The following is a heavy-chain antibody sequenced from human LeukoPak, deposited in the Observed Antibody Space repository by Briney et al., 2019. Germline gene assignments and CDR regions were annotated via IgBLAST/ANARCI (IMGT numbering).Heavy chain of an antibody. J-gene: IGHJ4*02. CDR2: INPNSGGT. CDR3: ARDRPYIVGATTLDY. Sequence: ASVKVSCKASGYTFTGYYMHWVRQAPGQGLEWMGWINPNSGGTNYAQKFQGRVTMTRDTSISTAYMELRSLRSDDTAVYYCARDRPYIVGATTLDYWGQGTLVTVSS. D-gene: IGHD1-26*01. CDR1: GYTFTGYY. V-gene: IGHV1-2*02.